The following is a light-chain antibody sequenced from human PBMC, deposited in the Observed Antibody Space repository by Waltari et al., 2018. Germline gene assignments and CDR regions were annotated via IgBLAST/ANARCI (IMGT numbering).Light chain of an antibody. CDR2: KAS. CDR1: QSIVGW. J-gene: IGKJ2*02. Sequence: DIQMTQSPSTLSASVGDRVTITCRASQSIVGWVAWYQQKPGKAPKLLIDKASSLQSGVPSTFSGSGSGTDFTLTISSLQPDDFATYYCQQYFSGCTFGQGTNLEIK. V-gene: IGKV1-5*03. CDR3: QQYFSGCT.